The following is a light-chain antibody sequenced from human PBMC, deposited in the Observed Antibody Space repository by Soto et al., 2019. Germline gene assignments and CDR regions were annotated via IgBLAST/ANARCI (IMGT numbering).Light chain of an antibody. Sequence: AIQLTQSPSSLSASMGDRVTITCRASQGIGSYLAWFQQKPGQAPKLLIYAASTLQSGVPSRFSGSGSGTDFTLTISCLQSEDFATYYCQQFHSYPRTFGQGTKVDIK. J-gene: IGKJ1*01. CDR3: QQFHSYPRT. CDR1: QGIGSY. CDR2: AAS. V-gene: IGKV1-8*01.